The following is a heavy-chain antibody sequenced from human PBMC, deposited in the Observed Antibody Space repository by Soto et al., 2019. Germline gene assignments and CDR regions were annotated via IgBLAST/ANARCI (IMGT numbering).Heavy chain of an antibody. V-gene: IGHV1-18*01. Sequence: GDSVKVSCKASGYTFTSSGISWVRQAPGQGLEWMGWISAYNGNTNYAQKLQGRVTMTTDTSTSTAYMELRSLRSDDTAVYYCARVYYYDRLSPYYYYYGMDVWGQAPTVTV. CDR1: GYTFTSSG. J-gene: IGHJ6*02. CDR2: ISAYNGNT. CDR3: ARVYYYDRLSPYYYYYGMDV. D-gene: IGHD3-22*01.